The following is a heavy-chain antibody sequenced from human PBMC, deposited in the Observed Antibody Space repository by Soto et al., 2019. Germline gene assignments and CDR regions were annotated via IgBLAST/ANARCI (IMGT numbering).Heavy chain of an antibody. CDR1: GGSISSYY. V-gene: IGHV4-59*08. Sequence: SETLSLTCTVSGGSISSYYWSWIRQPPGKGLEWIGYIYYSGSTNYNPSLKSRVTISVDTSKNQFSLKLSSVTAADTAVYYCARLRPPVDYWGQGTLVTVSS. CDR2: IYYSGST. D-gene: IGHD6-25*01. J-gene: IGHJ4*02. CDR3: ARLRPPVDY.